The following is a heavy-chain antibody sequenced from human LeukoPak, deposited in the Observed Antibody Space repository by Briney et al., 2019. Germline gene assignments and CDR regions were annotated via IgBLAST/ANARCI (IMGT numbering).Heavy chain of an antibody. J-gene: IGHJ5*02. CDR2: IRYDGSNK. CDR3: AKMPGELLIVAWFDT. V-gene: IGHV3-30*02. Sequence: GGSLRLSCAASGFTFSSFGMHWVRQAPGKGLEWVAFIRYDGSNKYYGDSVKGRFTISRDNSKNTLYLQMSSLRAEDTAVYYCAKMPGELLIVAWFDTWGQGTLVTVSS. CDR1: GFTFSSFG. D-gene: IGHD3-10*01.